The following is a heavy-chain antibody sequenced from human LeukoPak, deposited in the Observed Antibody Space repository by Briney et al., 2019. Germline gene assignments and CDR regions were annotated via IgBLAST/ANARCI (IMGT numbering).Heavy chain of an antibody. D-gene: IGHD5-12*01. J-gene: IGHJ4*02. CDR2: IKQDGSEK. CDR1: GFTFSGYW. V-gene: IGHV3-7*03. CDR3: ARALRSLFDY. Sequence: GGSLRLSCTASGFTFSGYWMSWVRQAPGEGLEWVANIKQDGSEKYYVDSVKGRFTISRDNAKNSLYLQMNSLRAEDTAVYYCARALRSLFDYWGQGTLVTVSS.